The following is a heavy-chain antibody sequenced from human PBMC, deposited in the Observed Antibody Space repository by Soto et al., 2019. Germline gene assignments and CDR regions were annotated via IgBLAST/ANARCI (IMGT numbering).Heavy chain of an antibody. V-gene: IGHV4-34*01. J-gene: IGHJ6*02. CDR1: GGSFSGYY. CDR2: INHSGST. Sequence: SETLSLTCAVYGGSFSGYYWIWIRQPPGKGLEWIGEINHSGSTNYNPSLKSRVTISVDTSKNQFSLKLSSVTAADTAVYYCARACRRLYYYYGMDVWGQGTTVTVSS. CDR3: ARACRRLYYYYGMDV.